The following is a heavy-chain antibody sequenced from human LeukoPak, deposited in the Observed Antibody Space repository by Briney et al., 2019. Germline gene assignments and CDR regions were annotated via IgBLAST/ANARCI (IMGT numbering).Heavy chain of an antibody. J-gene: IGHJ4*02. D-gene: IGHD5-12*01. CDR2: ISSSGSTI. CDR3: ATTVGYSGYDLYFDY. V-gene: IGHV3-11*01. CDR1: GFTFSDYY. Sequence: GWSLRLSCAASGFTFSDYYMSWIRQAPGKGLEWVSYISSSGSTIYYADSVKGRFTISRDNAKNSLYLQMNSLRAEDTAAYYCATTVGYSGYDLYFDYWGQGTLVTVSS.